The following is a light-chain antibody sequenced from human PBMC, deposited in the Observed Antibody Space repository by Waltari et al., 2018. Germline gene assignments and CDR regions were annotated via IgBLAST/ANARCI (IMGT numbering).Light chain of an antibody. CDR1: NIGSKS. Sequence: SYELTQPPSLSVAPGMTALITCGGDNIGSKSVHWYQRKPGQAPVLVISYDKDRPSGIPERFSCSNSGNTATLTISRVEAGDEGDYYCQVWDANNEPGVFGTGTEVTVL. J-gene: IGLJ1*01. CDR2: YDK. V-gene: IGLV3-21*04. CDR3: QVWDANNEPGV.